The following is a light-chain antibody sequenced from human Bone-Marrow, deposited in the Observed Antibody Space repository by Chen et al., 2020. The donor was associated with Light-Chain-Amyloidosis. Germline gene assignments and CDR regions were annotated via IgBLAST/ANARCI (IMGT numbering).Light chain of an antibody. CDR3: QVWDRSSDRPV. V-gene: IGLV3-21*02. Sequence: SYVLTQPSSVSVAPGQTATIACGGNNIGSTSVHCYQQTPGQAPLMVVYDDSDRPSGIPERLACSNSGNTATLTISRVEAGDEADYYCQVWDRSSDRPVFGGGTKLTVL. CDR2: DDS. J-gene: IGLJ3*02. CDR1: NIGSTS.